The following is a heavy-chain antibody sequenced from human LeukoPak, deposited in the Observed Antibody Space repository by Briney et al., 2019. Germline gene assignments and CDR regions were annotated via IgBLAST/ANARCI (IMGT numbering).Heavy chain of an antibody. CDR1: GFTFSSYA. J-gene: IGHJ1*01. CDR2: IYANGDT. D-gene: IGHD1-26*01. Sequence: GGSLRLSCAASGFTFSSYAMSWVRQAPGMGLEWVSIIYANGDTYYADPVKGRFTISRDNSKNTLYLQMDSLRAEDTAVYYCARANSGSHSYFQHWGQGTLVTVSS. CDR3: ARANSGSHSYFQH. V-gene: IGHV3-23*05.